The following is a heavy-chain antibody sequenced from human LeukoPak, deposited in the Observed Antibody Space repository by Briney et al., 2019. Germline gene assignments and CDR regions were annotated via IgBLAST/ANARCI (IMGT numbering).Heavy chain of an antibody. CDR1: GFTVSSNY. CDR2: MSYDGFSK. Sequence: GGSLRLSCAASGFTVSSNYMSWVRQAPGKGLEWVSAMSYDGFSKYYADSVKGRFTISRDDSRSTVDLQLSSLGPDDTAVYYCAREGHTSGYCGSFDNWGQGTAVAVSS. CDR3: AREGHTSGYCGSFDN. V-gene: IGHV3-30*03. J-gene: IGHJ3*02. D-gene: IGHD3-22*01.